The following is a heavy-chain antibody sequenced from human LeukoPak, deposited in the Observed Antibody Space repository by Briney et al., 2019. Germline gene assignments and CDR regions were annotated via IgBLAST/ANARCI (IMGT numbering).Heavy chain of an antibody. J-gene: IGHJ4*02. V-gene: IGHV1-69*13. CDR2: IIPIFGTA. CDR3: ARAHVDTDWPFDY. CDR1: GGTFSSYA. D-gene: IGHD5-18*01. Sequence: SVKVSCKASGGTFSSYAISWVRQAPGQGLEWMGGIIPIFGTANYAQKFQGRVTITADESTSTAYMELSSLRSEDTAVYYCARAHVDTDWPFDYWGQGTLATVSS.